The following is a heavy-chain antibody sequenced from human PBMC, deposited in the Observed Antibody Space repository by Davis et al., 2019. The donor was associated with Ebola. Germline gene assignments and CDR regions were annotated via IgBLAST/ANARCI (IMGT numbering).Heavy chain of an antibody. D-gene: IGHD4-17*01. CDR2: IIPIFGTA. CDR3: ARHLYGDYVFDY. Sequence: SVKVSCKASVGTFSSYAISRVRQLPGQGLEWMGGIIPIFGTANYAQKFQGRVTITADESTSTAYMELSSLRTEDTAVYYCARHLYGDYVFDYWGQGTLVTVSS. V-gene: IGHV1-69*13. J-gene: IGHJ4*02. CDR1: VGTFSSYA.